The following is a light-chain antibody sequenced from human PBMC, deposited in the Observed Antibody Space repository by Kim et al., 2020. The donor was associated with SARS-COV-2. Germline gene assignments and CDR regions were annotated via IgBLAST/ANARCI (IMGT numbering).Light chain of an antibody. Sequence: GQSITISCTGTSSDIGASNYVSWYQHRPGKAPTLMIYNVAERPSGVSDRFSGSKSGSTASLTISGLQAEDEADYYCLSFTDINTWVFGGGTQLTVL. CDR2: NVA. CDR1: SSDIGASNY. CDR3: LSFTDINTWV. V-gene: IGLV2-14*03. J-gene: IGLJ3*02.